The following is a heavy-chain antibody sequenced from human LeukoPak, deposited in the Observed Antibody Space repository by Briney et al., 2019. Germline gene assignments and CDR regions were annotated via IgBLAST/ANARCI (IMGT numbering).Heavy chain of an antibody. Sequence: PGRSLRLSCAASGFTFDDYAMHWVRQAPGKGLEWVSGISWNSGSIGYADSVKGRLTISRDNAKNSLYLQMNSLRAEDTAVYYCARVRYDSSGYYSLSDSWGQGTLVTVSS. J-gene: IGHJ4*02. CDR2: ISWNSGSI. D-gene: IGHD3-22*01. V-gene: IGHV3-9*01. CDR3: ARVRYDSSGYYSLSDS. CDR1: GFTFDDYA.